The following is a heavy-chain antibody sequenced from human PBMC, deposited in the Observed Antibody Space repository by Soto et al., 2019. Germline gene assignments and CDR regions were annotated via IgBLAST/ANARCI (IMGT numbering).Heavy chain of an antibody. J-gene: IGHJ6*02. Sequence: KQSQTLSLTCAISGDSVSSNSDAWNWIRQSPSRGLEWLGRTYYRSKWYNDYAVSVKSRITINPDTSKNQFSLQLNSVTPEDTAVYYCARDLWYSSGWDYYYYYGMDVWGQGTTVTVSS. CDR3: ARDLWYSSGWDYYYYYGMDV. CDR1: GDSVSSNSDA. V-gene: IGHV6-1*01. D-gene: IGHD6-19*01. CDR2: TYYRSKWYN.